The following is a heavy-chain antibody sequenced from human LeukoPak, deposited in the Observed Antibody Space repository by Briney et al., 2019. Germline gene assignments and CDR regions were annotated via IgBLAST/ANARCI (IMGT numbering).Heavy chain of an antibody. Sequence: SETLSLTCTVSGGSISSSSCYWGWIRQPPGKGLEWIGSIYYSGSTYYNPSLKSRVTISVDTSKNQFSLKLSSVTAADTAVYYCARLPAGSGSLSYFDYWGQGTLATVSS. CDR2: IYYSGST. J-gene: IGHJ4*02. CDR1: GGSISSSSCY. V-gene: IGHV4-39*01. D-gene: IGHD3-10*01. CDR3: ARLPAGSGSLSYFDY.